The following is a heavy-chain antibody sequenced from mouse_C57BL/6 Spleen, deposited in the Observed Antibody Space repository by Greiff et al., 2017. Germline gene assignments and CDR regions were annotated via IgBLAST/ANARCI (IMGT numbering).Heavy chain of an antibody. Sequence: QVQLQQPGAELVKPGASVKMSCKASGYTFTSYWITWVKQRPGQGLAWIGDIYPGSGSTNYNEKFKSKATLTVDTSSSTAYMQLSSLTSEDAAVYYCARGVYYDPWYFDVWGTGTTVTVSS. CDR1: GYTFTSYW. CDR2: IYPGSGST. CDR3: ARGVYYDPWYFDV. J-gene: IGHJ1*03. V-gene: IGHV1-55*01. D-gene: IGHD2-4*01.